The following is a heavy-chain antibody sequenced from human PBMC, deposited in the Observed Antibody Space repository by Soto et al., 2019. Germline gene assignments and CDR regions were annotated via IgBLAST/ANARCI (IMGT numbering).Heavy chain of an antibody. CDR2: INHSGST. D-gene: IGHD2-2*01. V-gene: IGHV4-34*01. Sequence: SGTLSLTCAVYGGSFSSYYWSWIRQPPGKGLEWIGEINHSGSTNYNPSLKSRVTISVDTSKNQFSLKLSSVTAADTAVYYCARFTRQGYYYYYMDVWGKGTTVTVSS. J-gene: IGHJ6*03. CDR1: GGSFSSYY. CDR3: ARFTRQGYYYYYMDV.